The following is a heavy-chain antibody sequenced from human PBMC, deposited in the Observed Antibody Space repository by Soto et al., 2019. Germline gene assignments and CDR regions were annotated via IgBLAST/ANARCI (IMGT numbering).Heavy chain of an antibody. J-gene: IGHJ6*03. V-gene: IGHV4-59*01. Sequence: SETLSLTCTVSGGSISSYYWSWIRQPPGKGLEWIGYIYYSGSTNYNPSLKSRVTISVDTSKNQFSLKLSSVTAADTAVYYCARGDCSSTSCYYYYYYYMDVWGKGTTVTVSS. CDR1: GGSISSYY. CDR3: ARGDCSSTSCYYYYYYYMDV. CDR2: IYYSGST. D-gene: IGHD2-2*01.